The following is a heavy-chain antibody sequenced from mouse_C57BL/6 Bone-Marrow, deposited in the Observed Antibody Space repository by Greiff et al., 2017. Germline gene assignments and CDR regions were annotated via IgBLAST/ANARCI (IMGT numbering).Heavy chain of an antibody. CDR1: SYTFTSYW. D-gene: IGHD2-5*01. CDR3: ARPYYSNYWYFDV. Sequence: QVQLKQPGAELVKPGASVKMSCKASSYTFTSYWITWVKQRPGQGLEWIGDIYPGSGSTNYNEKFKSKATLTVDTSSSTAYMQLSSLTSEDSAVYYCARPYYSNYWYFDVWGTGTTVTVSS. CDR2: IYPGSGST. J-gene: IGHJ1*03. V-gene: IGHV1-55*01.